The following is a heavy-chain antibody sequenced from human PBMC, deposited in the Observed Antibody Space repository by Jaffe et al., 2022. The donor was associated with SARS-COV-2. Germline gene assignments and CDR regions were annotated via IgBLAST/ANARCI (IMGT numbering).Heavy chain of an antibody. J-gene: IGHJ4*02. V-gene: IGHV3-23*01. CDR1: GFTFKDYG. CDR2: ISGGGDNT. D-gene: IGHD4-4*01. Sequence: EVQLLESGGGLVQPGVSLRLSCAASGFTFKDYGMSWVRQVAGKGPEWVSTISGGGDNTHYADSVKGRCTISRDNSKNTVSLQISSLRAEDAAVYYCARDTGPDHHFFDYWGQGTVVTVSS. CDR3: ARDTGPDHHFFDY.